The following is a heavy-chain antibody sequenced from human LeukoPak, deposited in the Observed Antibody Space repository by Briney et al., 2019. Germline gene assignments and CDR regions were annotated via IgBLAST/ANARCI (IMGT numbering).Heavy chain of an antibody. D-gene: IGHD3-3*01. CDR2: ISSSSSTI. J-gene: IGHJ6*03. CDR3: AREAIFGVTYYYYMDV. Sequence: GGSLRLSCAASGFTFSSYSMNWVRQAPGKGLEWVSYISSSSSTIYYADSVKGRFTIPRDNAKNSLYLQMNSLRAEDTAVYYCAREAIFGVTYYYYMDVWGKGTTVTVSS. CDR1: GFTFSSYS. V-gene: IGHV3-48*01.